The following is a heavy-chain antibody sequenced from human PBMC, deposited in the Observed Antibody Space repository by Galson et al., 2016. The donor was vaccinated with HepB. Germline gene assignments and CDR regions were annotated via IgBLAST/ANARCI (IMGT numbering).Heavy chain of an antibody. V-gene: IGHV3-53*01. J-gene: IGHJ5*02. Sequence: SLRLSCAASGFTVTNSFMTWVRQAPGKGLEWVTDIYPDGRTYYADRVKGRFTISRDNSKNSLYLQMNSLRAEDTAVYYCASNSGYGDSNWSDPWGQGTLVTVSS. CDR2: IYPDGRT. D-gene: IGHD5-12*01. CDR1: GFTVTNSF. CDR3: ASNSGYGDSNWSDP.